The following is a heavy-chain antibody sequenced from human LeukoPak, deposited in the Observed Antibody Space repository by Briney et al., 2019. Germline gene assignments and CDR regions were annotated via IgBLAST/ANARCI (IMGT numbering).Heavy chain of an antibody. J-gene: IGHJ6*02. D-gene: IGHD3-22*01. CDR2: ISTSSSSI. V-gene: IGHV3-48*02. Sequence: GGSLRLSCAASGFTFSTYAMNWVRQAPGKGLEWVSYISTSSSSIYYADSVKGRFTISRDNAKNSLYLQMNSLRDEDTAVYYCARGGSGYGDYYYFYGMDVWGQGTTVTVSS. CDR1: GFTFSTYA. CDR3: ARGGSGYGDYYYFYGMDV.